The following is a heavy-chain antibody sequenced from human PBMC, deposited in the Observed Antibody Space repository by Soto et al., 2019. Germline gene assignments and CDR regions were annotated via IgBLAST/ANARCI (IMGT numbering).Heavy chain of an antibody. CDR3: ARDRKDDSSGYYGGFDY. CDR2: IYYDGSNK. Sequence: QVQLVESGGGVVQPGRSLRLSCAVSGFTFSSYGMNWVRQAPGKGLEWVAAIYYDGSNKYYADSVRGRFTISSDNYKNTLYLHRNGLGAEDTAVYYCARDRKDDSSGYYGGFDYWVQGTLVTVSA. D-gene: IGHD3-22*01. CDR1: GFTFSSYG. J-gene: IGHJ4*02. V-gene: IGHV3-33*01.